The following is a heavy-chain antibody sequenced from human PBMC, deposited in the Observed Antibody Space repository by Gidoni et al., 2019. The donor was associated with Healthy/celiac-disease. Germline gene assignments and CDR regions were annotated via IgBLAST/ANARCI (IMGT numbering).Heavy chain of an antibody. J-gene: IGHJ3*02. D-gene: IGHD5-18*01. Sequence: EVQLVVSGGGLIQPGRSLRLSCAASGFTVISNYMSWVRQAPGKGLEWVSVIYSGGSTYYADSVKGRFTISRDNSKNTLYLQMNSLRAEDTAVYYCASLYSYGLDAFDIWGQGTMVTVSS. CDR3: ASLYSYGLDAFDI. V-gene: IGHV3-53*01. CDR2: IYSGGST. CDR1: GFTVISNY.